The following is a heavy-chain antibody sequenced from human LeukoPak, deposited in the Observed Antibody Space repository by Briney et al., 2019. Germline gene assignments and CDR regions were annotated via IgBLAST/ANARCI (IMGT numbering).Heavy chain of an antibody. D-gene: IGHD3-22*01. CDR1: GYTFTGYY. V-gene: IGHV1-2*02. Sequence: ASVKVSCKASGYTFTGYYMQWVRQAPGQGLEWMGWINPNSGGTNYARKFQGRVTMTRDTSISTAYMELSRLRSDDTAVYYCARGFYDSSGYPKYYFDYWGQGTLVTLSS. CDR3: ARGFYDSSGYPKYYFDY. J-gene: IGHJ4*02. CDR2: INPNSGGT.